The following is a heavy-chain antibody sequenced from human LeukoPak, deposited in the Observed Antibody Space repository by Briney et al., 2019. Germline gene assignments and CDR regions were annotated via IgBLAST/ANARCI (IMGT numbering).Heavy chain of an antibody. CDR2: IIPIFGTA. V-gene: IGHV1-69*13. Sequence: SVKVSCKASGGTFSSYAISRVRQAPGQGLEWMGGIIPIFGTANYAQKFQGRVTITADESTSTAYMELSSLRSEDTAVYYCARDDPFEGVWLVKDYYYGMDVWGQGTTVTVSS. J-gene: IGHJ6*02. CDR3: ARDDPFEGVWLVKDYYYGMDV. D-gene: IGHD6-19*01. CDR1: GGTFSSYA.